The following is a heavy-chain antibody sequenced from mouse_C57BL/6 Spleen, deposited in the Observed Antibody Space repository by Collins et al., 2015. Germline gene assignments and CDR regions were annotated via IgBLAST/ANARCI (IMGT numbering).Heavy chain of an antibody. CDR2: INPYNGGT. CDR3: ARKRYYFDY. Sequence: ASGYTLTDCYMNWVKQSHGKSLEWIGFINPYNGGTKYNQNFKDKATLTVDKSSNTAYMELNTLTSEDSAVYYCARKRYYFDYWGQGTTLTVSS. CDR1: GYTLTDCY. J-gene: IGHJ2*01. V-gene: IGHV1-19*01.